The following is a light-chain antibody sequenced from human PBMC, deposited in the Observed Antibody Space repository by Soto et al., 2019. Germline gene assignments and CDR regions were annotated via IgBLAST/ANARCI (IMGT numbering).Light chain of an antibody. CDR1: QSVSSG. V-gene: IGKV3-15*01. J-gene: IGKJ4*01. CDR3: QQYNNWPLT. Sequence: EIVMTQSPATLSVSPGERATLSCRAGQSVSSGLAWYQQKPGQTPRLLIYAVSTRATGIPARFSGSGSGTEFTLTISSLQSEDFAVYYCQQYNNWPLTFGGGTKVEIK. CDR2: AVS.